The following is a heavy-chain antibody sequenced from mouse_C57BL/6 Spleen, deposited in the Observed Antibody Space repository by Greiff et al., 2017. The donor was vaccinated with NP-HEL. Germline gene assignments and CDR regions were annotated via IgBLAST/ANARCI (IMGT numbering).Heavy chain of an antibody. CDR1: GFSLTSYA. D-gene: IGHD4-1*01. CDR2: IWTGGGT. J-gene: IGHJ2*01. Sequence: VQLQESGPGLVAPSQSLSITCTVSGFSLTSYAISWVRQPPGKGLEWLGVIWTGGGTNYNSALNSRLSISKDNSKSQVFLKMNSLQTDDTARYYCARNSLGPGAGADYFDYWGQGTTLTVSS. V-gene: IGHV2-9-1*01. CDR3: ARNSLGPGAGADYFDY.